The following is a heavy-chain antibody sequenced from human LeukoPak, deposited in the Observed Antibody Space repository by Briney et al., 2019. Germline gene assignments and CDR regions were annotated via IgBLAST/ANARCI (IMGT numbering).Heavy chain of an antibody. V-gene: IGHV1-2*02. CDR3: ARSSGWKYYVDY. D-gene: IGHD6-19*01. J-gene: IGHJ4*02. Sequence: ASVKVSCKASGGTFSTYVISWVRQAPGQGLEWMGWINPNSGGTNFAQKFQGRVTMTRDTSISTAYMELSRLRSDDTAVYFCARSSGWKYYVDYWGQGTLVTVSS. CDR1: GGTFSTYV. CDR2: INPNSGGT.